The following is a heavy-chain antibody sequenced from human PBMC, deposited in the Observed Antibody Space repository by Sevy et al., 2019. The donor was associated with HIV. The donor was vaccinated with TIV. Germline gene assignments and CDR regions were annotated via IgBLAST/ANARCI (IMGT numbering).Heavy chain of an antibody. V-gene: IGHV4-59*01. CDR2: IYYSGST. D-gene: IGHD2-2*01. Sequence: SETLSLTCTVSGGSISSYYWSWIRQPPGKGLEWIGYIYYSGSTNYNPSLKSRVTISVDTSKKQFSLKLSSVTAADTAVYYCARDRQLLKGDYYYYGMDVWGQGTTVTVSS. CDR3: ARDRQLLKGDYYYYGMDV. J-gene: IGHJ6*02. CDR1: GGSISSYY.